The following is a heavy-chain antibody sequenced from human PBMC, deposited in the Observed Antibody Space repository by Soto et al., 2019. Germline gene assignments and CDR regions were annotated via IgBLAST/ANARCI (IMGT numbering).Heavy chain of an antibody. J-gene: IGHJ6*02. CDR1: GFTFGDYA. CDR2: IRSKAYGGTT. Sequence: GGSLRLSCTASGFTFGDYAMSWFRQAPGKGLEWVGFIRSKAYGGTTEYAASVKGRFTISREDSKSIAYLQMNSLKTEDTAVYYCTTYFDWLTHYGMDVWGQGTTVTVSS. D-gene: IGHD3-9*01. V-gene: IGHV3-49*03. CDR3: TTYFDWLTHYGMDV.